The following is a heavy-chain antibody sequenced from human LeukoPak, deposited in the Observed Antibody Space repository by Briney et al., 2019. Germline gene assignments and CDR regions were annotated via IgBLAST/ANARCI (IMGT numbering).Heavy chain of an antibody. V-gene: IGHV3-7*01. J-gene: IGHJ5*02. CDR3: ANGGTYSSGP. D-gene: IGHD3-22*01. CDR2: IKPDGSAQ. CDR1: GSGFTFSTYS. Sequence: GGSLRLSCAASGSGFTFSTYSMNWVRQAPGKGLEWVATIKPDGSAQYYVDSVKGRFTISRDNAKNSLFLQINSLRAEDTAVYYCANGGTYSSGPWGQGTLVTVSS.